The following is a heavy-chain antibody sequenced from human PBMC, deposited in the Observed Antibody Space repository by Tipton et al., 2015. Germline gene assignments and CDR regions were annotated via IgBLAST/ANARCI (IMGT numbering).Heavy chain of an antibody. Sequence: LRLSCSVSGGSVSSGFYYWTLIRQPPGKGLEWIGYIFVPGSTNFNPSLRSRVTISVDTSKNQFSLELMSVTAADTAVYYCARGQDETTSGEYFTHWGQGTLVTVSS. CDR2: IFVPGST. CDR3: ARGQDETTSGEYFTH. J-gene: IGHJ1*01. D-gene: IGHD2/OR15-2a*01. CDR1: GGSVSSGFYY. V-gene: IGHV4-61*01.